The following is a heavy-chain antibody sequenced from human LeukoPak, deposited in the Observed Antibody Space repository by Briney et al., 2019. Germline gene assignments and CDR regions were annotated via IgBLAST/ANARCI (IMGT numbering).Heavy chain of an antibody. CDR3: AASDYDFWGGYPDYFDY. CDR2: IYYSGST. CDR1: GGSISSYY. J-gene: IGHJ4*02. V-gene: IGHV4-59*01. D-gene: IGHD3-3*01. Sequence: PSETLSLTCTVSGGSISSYYWSWIRQPPGKGLEWIGYIYYSGSTNYNPSLKSRVTISVDTSKNQFSLKLSSVTAADTAVYYCAASDYDFWGGYPDYFDYWGQGTLVTVSS.